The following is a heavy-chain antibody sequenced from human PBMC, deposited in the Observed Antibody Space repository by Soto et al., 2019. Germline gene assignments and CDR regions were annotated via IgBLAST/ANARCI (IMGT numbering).Heavy chain of an antibody. CDR1: GYSISSDYY. V-gene: IGHV4-38-2*01. CDR3: ARGPAGNYYYYGMDV. CDR2: LYHSGST. J-gene: IGHJ6*02. Sequence: PSETLSLTCAVSGYSISSDYYWGWIRQPPGKGLEWIGSLYHSGSTYYNPSLKSRVTISVDTSKNQFSLKLSSVTAADTAVYYCARGPAGNYYYYGMDVWGQGTTVTVSS.